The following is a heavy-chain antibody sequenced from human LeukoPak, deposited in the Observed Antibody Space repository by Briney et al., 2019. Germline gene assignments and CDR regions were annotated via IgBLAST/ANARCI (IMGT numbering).Heavy chain of an antibody. CDR1: GGSISSTGYY. CDR2: IYYTGST. Sequence: PLETLSLTCTVSGGSISSTGYYWGWIRQPPGRGLEWIGSIYYTGSTYYNPSLKSRVTISVDTSKNQFSLKLSSVTAADTAVYYCARHKDYYYSYMDVWGKGTTVTISS. CDR3: ARHKDYYYSYMDV. V-gene: IGHV4-39*01. J-gene: IGHJ6*03.